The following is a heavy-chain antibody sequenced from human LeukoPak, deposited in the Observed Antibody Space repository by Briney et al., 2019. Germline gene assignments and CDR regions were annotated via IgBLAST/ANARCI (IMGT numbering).Heavy chain of an antibody. CDR3: ARHIVGATMRIDY. CDR2: IYYSGST. D-gene: IGHD1-26*01. CDR1: GGSISGSSYF. V-gene: IGHV4-39*01. J-gene: IGHJ4*02. Sequence: SETLSLTCAVSGGSISGSSYFWGWIRQPPGKGLEWIGSIYYSGSTYYNPSLKSRVTMSVDTSKNQFSLKLSSVTAADTAVYYCARHIVGATMRIDYWGQGTLVTVSS.